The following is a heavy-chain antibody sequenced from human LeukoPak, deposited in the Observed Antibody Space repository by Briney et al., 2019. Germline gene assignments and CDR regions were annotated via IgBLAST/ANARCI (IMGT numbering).Heavy chain of an antibody. V-gene: IGHV3-23*01. Sequence: GGSLRLSCAASGFTFSSYAMSWVRQAPGKGLEWVSAISGSGGSTYYADSVKGRFTISRDNSKNTLYLQMNSLRAEATAVYYCAKGDWSNNSCFSDYWGQGTLVTVSS. CDR3: AKGDWSNNSCFSDY. J-gene: IGHJ4*01. D-gene: IGHD2-2*01. CDR2: ISGSGGST. CDR1: GFTFSSYA.